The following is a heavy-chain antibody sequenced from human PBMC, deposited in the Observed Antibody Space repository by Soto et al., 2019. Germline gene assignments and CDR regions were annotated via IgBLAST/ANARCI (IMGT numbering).Heavy chain of an antibody. CDR3: ANNRGSGADGPYFDY. D-gene: IGHD3-10*01. Sequence: ESGGGVVQPGRSLRLSCAASGFTFSSYGMHWVRQAPGKGLEWVAVISYDGSNKYYADSVKGRFTISRDNSKNTLYLQMNSLRAEDTAVYYCANNRGSGADGPYFDYWGQGTLVTVSS. CDR1: GFTFSSYG. CDR2: ISYDGSNK. J-gene: IGHJ4*02. V-gene: IGHV3-30*18.